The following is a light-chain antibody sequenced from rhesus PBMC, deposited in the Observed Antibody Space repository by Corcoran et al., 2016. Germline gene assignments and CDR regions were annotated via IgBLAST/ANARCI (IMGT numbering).Light chain of an antibody. J-gene: IGKJ4*01. Sequence: DIQMTQSPSSLSASVGDRVTITCRASQGISSYLAWYQQKPGKAPNLLVYAASTLQSGVPSRFSGSGSGTDFPLPISRLQPEDFATYYGQQHNSYPLTFGGGTKVELK. CDR2: AAS. V-gene: IGKV1-25*01. CDR3: QQHNSYPLT. CDR1: QGISSY.